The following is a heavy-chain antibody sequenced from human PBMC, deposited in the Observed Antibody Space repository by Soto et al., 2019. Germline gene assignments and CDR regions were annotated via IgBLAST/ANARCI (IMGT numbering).Heavy chain of an antibody. CDR3: TKEDKFEDIYTGYFVNEL. CDR1: GYTFSNIG. CDR2: ISPNSEKT. J-gene: IGHJ4*02. V-gene: IGHV1-18*01. Sequence: QGHLVQSGSEVKKPGASVRVSCEASGYTFSNIGISWVRQAPGEGLEWMGGISPNSEKTKISQRFQGRVTMTTDISTSTSNLELRGLTSDDTAVYYCTKEDKFEDIYTGYFVNELWGQGTPVTVSS. D-gene: IGHD3-9*01.